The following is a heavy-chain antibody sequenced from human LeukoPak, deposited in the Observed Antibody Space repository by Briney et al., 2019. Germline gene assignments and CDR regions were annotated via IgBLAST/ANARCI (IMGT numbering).Heavy chain of an antibody. Sequence: SSETLSLTCTVSGGSLSSNFWSWIRQPPGKGLEWIGYISSIGSTNYNPSLKSRVTISLDTSKKQFSLKLTSVTATDTAVYYCARHGSVRSPLGPWGQGTLVTASS. V-gene: IGHV4-4*09. D-gene: IGHD3-10*01. CDR3: ARHGSVRSPLGP. CDR1: GGSLSSNF. J-gene: IGHJ5*02. CDR2: ISSIGST.